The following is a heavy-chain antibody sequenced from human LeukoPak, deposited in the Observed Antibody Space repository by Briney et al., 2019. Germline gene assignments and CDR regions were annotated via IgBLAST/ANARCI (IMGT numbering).Heavy chain of an antibody. D-gene: IGHD5-12*01. CDR3: AKGCYEYVEIGYFDY. CDR1: GFTFSSYA. CDR2: FSIGGGST. J-gene: IGHJ4*02. V-gene: IGHV3-23*01. Sequence: PGGALRLACAASGFTFSSYAINWVRQAPGKGLEWVSTFSIGGGSTYYADSVKGRFTISRDNSKNTLYLQMNSLRAKDTAVYYCAKGCYEYVEIGYFDYWGQGTLVTVSS.